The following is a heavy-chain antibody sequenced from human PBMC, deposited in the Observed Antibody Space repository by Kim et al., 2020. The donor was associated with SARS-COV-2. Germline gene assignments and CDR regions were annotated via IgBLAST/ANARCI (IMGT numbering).Heavy chain of an antibody. D-gene: IGHD3-9*01. CDR2: IGTAGDT. J-gene: IGHJ6*02. Sequence: GGSLRLSCAASGFTFSSYDMHWVRQATGKGLEWVSAIGTAGDTYYPGSVKGRFTISRENAKNSLYLQMNSLRAGDTAVYYCARSLGNWFRPEDYYYGMDIWGQGTTVTVSS. CDR1: GFTFSSYD. V-gene: IGHV3-13*04. CDR3: ARSLGNWFRPEDYYYGMDI.